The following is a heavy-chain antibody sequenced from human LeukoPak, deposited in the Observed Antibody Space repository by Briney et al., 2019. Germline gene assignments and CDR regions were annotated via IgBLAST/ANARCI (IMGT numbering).Heavy chain of an antibody. V-gene: IGHV3-30-3*01. D-gene: IGHD2-2*01. Sequence: HSGGSLRLSCAASGFTFDDYAMHWVRQAPGKGLEWVGVISYDGSNKYYADSVKGRFTISRDNSKNTLYLQMNSLRAEDTAVYYCARDPRPPRDIVVVPAALDYWGQGTLVTVSS. CDR1: GFTFDDYA. CDR2: ISYDGSNK. J-gene: IGHJ4*02. CDR3: ARDPRPPRDIVVVPAALDY.